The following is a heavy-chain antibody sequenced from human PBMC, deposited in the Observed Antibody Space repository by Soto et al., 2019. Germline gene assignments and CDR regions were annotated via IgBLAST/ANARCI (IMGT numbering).Heavy chain of an antibody. D-gene: IGHD6-19*01. CDR1: GYSFISYG. CDR3: GRGLGGGWYYFDY. V-gene: IGHV1-18*04. J-gene: IGHJ4*02. Sequence: ASVKVSCKASGYSFISYGIGWVRQAPGQGLEWMGWITVNSGNTNYPQKFQGRVTMTTDTSTSTAYMEFRSLTSDDTAIYYCGRGLGGGWYYFDYWGPGTLVTVSS. CDR2: ITVNSGNT.